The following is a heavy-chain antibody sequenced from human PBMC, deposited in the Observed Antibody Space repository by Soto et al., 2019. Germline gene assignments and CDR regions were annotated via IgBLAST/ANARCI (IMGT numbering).Heavy chain of an antibody. V-gene: IGHV5-10-1*01. J-gene: IGHJ6*02. CDR2: IDPSDSYT. CDR1: GYSFTSYW. D-gene: IGHD2-2*01. CDR3: ASSPRGYCSSTSCRELGNYYGMDV. Sequence: EVQLVQSGAEVKKPGESLRISCKGSGYSFTSYWISWVRQMPGKGLEWMGRIDPSDSYTNYSPSFQGHVTISADKSISTAYLQWSSLKASDTAMYYCASSPRGYCSSTSCRELGNYYGMDVWGQGTTVTASS.